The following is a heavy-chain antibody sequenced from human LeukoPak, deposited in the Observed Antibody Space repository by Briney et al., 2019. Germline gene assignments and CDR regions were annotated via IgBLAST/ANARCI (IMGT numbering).Heavy chain of an antibody. CDR1: GFTFSSYG. D-gene: IGHD2-15*01. CDR3: ARDHSRWYPAEYFQH. J-gene: IGHJ1*01. CDR2: ISYDGSDK. Sequence: LTGGSLRLSCAASGFTFSSYGMHWVRQAPGKGLEWVAVISYDGSDKYSADSVKGRFTISRDNSKNTLYLQMNSLRAEDTAVYYCARDHSRWYPAEYFQHWGQGTLVTVSS. V-gene: IGHV3-30*03.